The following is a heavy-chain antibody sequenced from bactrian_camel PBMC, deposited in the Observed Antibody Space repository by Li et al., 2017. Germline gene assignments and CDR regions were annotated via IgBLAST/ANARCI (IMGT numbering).Heavy chain of an antibody. V-gene: IGHV3S53*01. D-gene: IGHD1*01. CDR3: ATKPGLVGASWYATDVGY. J-gene: IGHJ6*01. Sequence: HVQLVESGGGSVQAGGSLRLSCVSSTGHTGRSYCMAWFRQAPGKEREGLAALASDGTTAYQDSVKGRFTIARDNAKNTLYLQMNSLKTEDTAVYYCATKPGLVGASWYATDVGYWGQGTQVTVS. CDR2: LASDGTT. CDR1: GHTGRSYC.